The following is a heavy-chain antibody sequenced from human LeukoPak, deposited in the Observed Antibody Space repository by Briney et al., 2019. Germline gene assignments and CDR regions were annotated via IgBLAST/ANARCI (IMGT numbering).Heavy chain of an antibody. J-gene: IGHJ4*02. CDR3: ASRGELLG. V-gene: IGHV3-30-3*01. Sequence: PGRSLRLSCAASGFTFSRYAMHWVRQAPGKGLEWVAVISYDGSNKYYADSVKGRFSISRDNSKNTLYLQMNSLRAEDTAVYYCASRGELLGWGQGTLVTVSS. CDR2: ISYDGSNK. CDR1: GFTFSRYA. D-gene: IGHD3-10*01.